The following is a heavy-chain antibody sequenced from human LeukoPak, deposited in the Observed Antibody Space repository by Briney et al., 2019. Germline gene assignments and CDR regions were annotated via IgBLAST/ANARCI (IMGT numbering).Heavy chain of an antibody. CDR2: INQAGSEK. D-gene: IGHD2-15*01. V-gene: IGHV3-7*05. Sequence: GGSLRLSCAASGFIFSSYWMSWVRQAPGKGLEWVANINQAGSEKYYVDFVKGRFTISRDNAKNSLFLQMNSLRAEDTAVYFCARVVVGVTNRFDPWGQGTLVIVSS. CDR3: ARVVVGVTNRFDP. CDR1: GFIFSSYW. J-gene: IGHJ5*02.